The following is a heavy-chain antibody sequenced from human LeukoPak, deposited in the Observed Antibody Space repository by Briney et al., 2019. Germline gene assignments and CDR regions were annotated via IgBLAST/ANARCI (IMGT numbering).Heavy chain of an antibody. V-gene: IGHV4-4*07. CDR3: ARDTVTYSGNILDDAFDI. J-gene: IGHJ3*02. CDR2: IYASGST. D-gene: IGHD5-12*01. Sequence: SETLSLTCTVSGASIGSFYWVWIRQPAGKGLEWIGRIYASGSTNYNPSLKSRVTMSVDTSKNQLSLKLTSVTAADTAVYYCARDTVTYSGNILDDAFDIWGQGTMVTVSS. CDR1: GASIGSFY.